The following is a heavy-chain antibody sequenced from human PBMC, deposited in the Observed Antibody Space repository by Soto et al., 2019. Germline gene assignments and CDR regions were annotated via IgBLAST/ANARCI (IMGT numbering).Heavy chain of an antibody. J-gene: IGHJ3*02. V-gene: IGHV1-8*01. CDR3: ARGGFVDGDEGLEGFDI. D-gene: IGHD5-12*01. CDR2: MNPDTGST. CDR1: GYTFSTYD. Sequence: ASVKVSCKASGYTFSTYDINWVRQAPGQGLECMGWMNPDTGSTGYVQKFRGRVSLSRDTSIDTAYMELSSLTSEDTAIYYCARGGFVDGDEGLEGFDIWGQGTMVTVSS.